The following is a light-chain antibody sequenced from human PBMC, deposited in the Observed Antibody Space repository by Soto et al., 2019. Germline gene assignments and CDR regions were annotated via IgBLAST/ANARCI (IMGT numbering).Light chain of an antibody. Sequence: EILMTQSPATLSVSPGERVILSCRASQSVGSTLAWYQQKPGQAPRLLIRGASTRATGVPARFSGSGSGTEFTLTISSLQSEDFAVYYSQQYSTSLTFGGGTTLEIK. V-gene: IGKV3-15*01. CDR2: GAS. J-gene: IGKJ4*02. CDR3: QQYSTSLT. CDR1: QSVGST.